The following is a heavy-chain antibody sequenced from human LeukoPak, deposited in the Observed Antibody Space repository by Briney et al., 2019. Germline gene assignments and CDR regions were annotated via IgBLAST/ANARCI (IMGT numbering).Heavy chain of an antibody. CDR3: ARGGGYEHDY. CDR2: INHTGST. V-gene: IGHV4-34*01. D-gene: IGHD6-19*01. J-gene: IGHJ4*02. Sequence: SETLSLTCAVYVGAFSGYYCSGVRQPPGRGVEWIEEINHTGSTNSNPSLNSRVTISVDTSKNQFPLKLSSVTAADTAVYYCARGGGYEHDYWGQGTLVTVSS. CDR1: VGAFSGYY.